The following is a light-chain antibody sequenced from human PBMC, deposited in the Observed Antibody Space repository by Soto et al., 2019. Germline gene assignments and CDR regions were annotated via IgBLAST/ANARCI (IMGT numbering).Light chain of an antibody. V-gene: IGLV8-61*01. CDR2: NTN. Sequence: QTVVTQEPSFSVSPGGTVTPTCGLTSGSVSTSYYPSWYQQAPGQTPRTIIYNTNTRSSGVPDRFSGSILGNKAALTITGAQADDESDYYCVLYMGSGIWVFGGGTKLTVL. J-gene: IGLJ3*02. CDR3: VLYMGSGIWV. CDR1: SGSVSTSYY.